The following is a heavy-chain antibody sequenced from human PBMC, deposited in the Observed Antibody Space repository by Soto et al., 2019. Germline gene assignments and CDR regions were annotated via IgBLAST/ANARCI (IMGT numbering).Heavy chain of an antibody. CDR1: GFAFSNYA. CDR2: ISASGDST. V-gene: IGHV3-23*01. CDR3: AKDVSEYYYYGMNV. D-gene: IGHD6-6*01. Sequence: GSLSLSCAASGFAFSNYAMNWVRQAPGKGLEWVSLISASGDSTYYADSVKGRFTISRDNSKNTLYLQMKSLRADDTAVFYCAKDVSEYYYYGMNVWGPGTTVTVSS. J-gene: IGHJ6*02.